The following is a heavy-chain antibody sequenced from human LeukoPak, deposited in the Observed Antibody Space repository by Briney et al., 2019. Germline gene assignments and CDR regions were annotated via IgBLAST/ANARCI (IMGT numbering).Heavy chain of an antibody. D-gene: IGHD7-27*01. V-gene: IGHV3-21*01. Sequence: GGSLRLSCAASGFTFSSYSMNWVRQAPGKGLEWVSSISSSSSYTYYADSVKGRFTISRDNAKNSLYLQMNSLRAEDTAVYYCARALTGDGYYYGMDVWGKGTTVTVSS. CDR3: ARALTGDGYYYGMDV. CDR2: ISSSSSYT. J-gene: IGHJ6*04. CDR1: GFTFSSYS.